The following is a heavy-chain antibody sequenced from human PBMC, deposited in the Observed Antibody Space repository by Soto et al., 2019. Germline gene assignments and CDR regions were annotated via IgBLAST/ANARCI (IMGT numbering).Heavy chain of an antibody. D-gene: IGHD5-12*01. Sequence: QVQLVQSGAEVKKSGSSVKVSCKASGGTFSSYAISWVRQAPGQGLEWMGGIIPIFGTANYAQKLQGRVTIPADESTLTAYMELSSLRSEDTAVYYWARVNVVWLQSHCGYYFDYWGQGTLVTVSS. CDR3: ARVNVVWLQSHCGYYFDY. J-gene: IGHJ4*02. CDR1: GGTFSSYA. CDR2: IIPIFGTA. V-gene: IGHV1-69*12.